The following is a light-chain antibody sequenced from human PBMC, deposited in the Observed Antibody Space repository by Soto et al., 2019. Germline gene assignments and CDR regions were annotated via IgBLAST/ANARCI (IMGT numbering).Light chain of an antibody. Sequence: DIQLTQSPSFLSASVGDRVTITCRASQGISSYLAWYQQKPGKAPKLLIYAASTLQSGVPSRFSGSGSGTEFALTISCLQPQDFATYYCQQHNSYPHTFGGGTKGGYQ. J-gene: IGKJ4*01. CDR3: QQHNSYPHT. V-gene: IGKV1-9*01. CDR2: AAS. CDR1: QGISSY.